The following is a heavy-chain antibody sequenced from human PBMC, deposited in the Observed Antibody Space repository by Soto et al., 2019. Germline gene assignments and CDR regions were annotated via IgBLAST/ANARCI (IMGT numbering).Heavy chain of an antibody. V-gene: IGHV3-53*02. CDR2: IYSDGNT. CDR3: ASGRGNCVVTTCYLPFDS. Sequence: EVQLVETGGGLIQPGGSLILPCAASGFTVSSKYMSWLRQAPGKGLEWVSIIYSDGNTYYADSVKGRFTISRDNSKNTLNLQMNSLRAEDTAVYFCASGRGNCVVTTCYLPFDSWGQGTLVTVSS. CDR1: GFTVSSKY. D-gene: IGHD2-2*01. J-gene: IGHJ4*02.